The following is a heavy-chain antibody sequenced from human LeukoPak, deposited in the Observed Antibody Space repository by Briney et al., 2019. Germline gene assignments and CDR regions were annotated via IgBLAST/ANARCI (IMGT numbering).Heavy chain of an antibody. CDR3: AKDPVAGYFDSTW. Sequence: GGSLRLSCAASGFTFSNYKMNGVRQARGKGLEGVSYISRSGSIIYYSDSVRGRSTISRNNAKNSLHLKINRLGAEATAIYYCAKDPVAGYFDSTWWGQGTLVTVSS. D-gene: IGHD3-22*01. CDR1: GFTFSNYK. J-gene: IGHJ4*02. V-gene: IGHV3-48*03. CDR2: ISRSGSII.